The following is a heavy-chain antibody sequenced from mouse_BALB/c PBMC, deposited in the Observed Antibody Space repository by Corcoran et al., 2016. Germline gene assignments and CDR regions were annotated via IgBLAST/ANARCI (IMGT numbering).Heavy chain of an antibody. V-gene: IGHV1-18*01. J-gene: IGHJ3*01. CDR1: GYTFTEYT. CDR3: ARTYYGSTWFAY. Sequence: EVQLQQSGPELVKPGTSVKISCTTSGYTFTEYTIHWVKQSHGKSLEWIGGINPNNGGTSYNQKFKGKATLTVDKSSSTAYMELRSLTSEDSAVYYCARTYYGSTWFAYWGQGTLVTVSA. CDR2: INPNNGGT. D-gene: IGHD1-1*01.